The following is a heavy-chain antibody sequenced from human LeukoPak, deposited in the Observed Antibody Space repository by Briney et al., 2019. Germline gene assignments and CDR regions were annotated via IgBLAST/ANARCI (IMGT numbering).Heavy chain of an antibody. CDR1: GGSISSYY. D-gene: IGHD3-22*01. J-gene: IGHJ5*02. CDR3: ARADNYYDSSGYYGT. Sequence: SETLSLTCTVSGGSISSYYWSWIRQPPGKGLEWIGYIYYSGSTNYNPSLKSRVTISVDTSKNQFSLKLSSVTAADTAVYYCARADNYYDSSGYYGTWGQGTLVTVSS. CDR2: IYYSGST. V-gene: IGHV4-59*01.